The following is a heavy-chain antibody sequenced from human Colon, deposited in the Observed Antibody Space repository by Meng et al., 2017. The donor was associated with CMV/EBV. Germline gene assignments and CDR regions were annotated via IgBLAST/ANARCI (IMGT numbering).Heavy chain of an antibody. CDR2: IPDDGGNT. CDR1: GFSFSKYY. Sequence: GESLKISCAASGFSFSKYYLHWVRQAPGKGLEWVALIPDDGGNTYYADSVKGRFTISRDNAASMVYLEMNSLRVDDTALYFCARGDRISAANYYYYNMDIWGQGTTVTVSS. V-gene: IGHV3-30-3*01. CDR3: ARGDRISAANYYYYNMDI. D-gene: IGHD6-13*01. J-gene: IGHJ6*01.